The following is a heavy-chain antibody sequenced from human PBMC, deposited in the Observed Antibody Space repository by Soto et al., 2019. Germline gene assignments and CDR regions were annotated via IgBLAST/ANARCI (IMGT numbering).Heavy chain of an antibody. CDR3: ARDSCGNAYYYYGTDV. J-gene: IGHJ6*02. CDR2: IIPILGIA. V-gene: IGHV1-69*08. D-gene: IGHD5-18*01. CDR1: GGTFSSYT. Sequence: QVQLVQSGAEVKKPGSSVKVSCKASGGTFSSYTISWVRQAPGQGLEWMGRIIPILGIANYAQKFQGRVTVIADKSASTADKELGRPRSDDSSVYYCARDSCGNAYYYYGTDVWGQGTTVTVSS.